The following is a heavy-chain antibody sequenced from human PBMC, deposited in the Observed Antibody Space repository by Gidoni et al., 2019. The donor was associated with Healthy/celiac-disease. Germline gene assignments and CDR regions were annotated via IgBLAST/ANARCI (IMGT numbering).Heavy chain of an antibody. J-gene: IGHJ4*02. CDR1: GFTFRSYS. D-gene: IGHD3-22*01. CDR3: ARDYYYDSSGFSCPRY. V-gene: IGHV3-48*04. CDR2: ISSSSSTI. Sequence: EVQLVESGGGLVQPGGSLRLSCAASGFTFRSYSMNWVRQAPGKGLEWVSYISSSSSTIYYADSVKGRFTISRDNAKNSLYLQMNSLRAEDTAVYYCARDYYYDSSGFSCPRYWGQGTLVTVSS.